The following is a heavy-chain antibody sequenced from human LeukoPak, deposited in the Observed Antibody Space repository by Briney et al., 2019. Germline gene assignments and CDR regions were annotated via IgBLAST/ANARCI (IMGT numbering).Heavy chain of an antibody. J-gene: IGHJ4*02. CDR3: ARHRYYYDSSGYYYVDY. CDR1: GGSFSGYY. CDR2: INHSGST. Sequence: SETLPLTCAVYGGSFSGYYWSWIRQPPGKGLEWIGEINHSGSTNYNPSLKSRVTISVDTSKNQFSLKLSSVTAADTAVYYCARHRYYYDSSGYYYVDYWGQGTLVTVSS. V-gene: IGHV4-34*01. D-gene: IGHD3-22*01.